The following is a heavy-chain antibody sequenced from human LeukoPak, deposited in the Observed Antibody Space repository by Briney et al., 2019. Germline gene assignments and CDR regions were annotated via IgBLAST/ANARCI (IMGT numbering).Heavy chain of an antibody. CDR2: IYYSGST. V-gene: IGHV4-39*07. CDR3: ARGGGVGYYYYYMDV. Sequence: SETLSLTCTVSGGSISSSSYYWGWIRQPPGKGLEWIGSIYYSGSTNYNPSLRSRVTISVDTSKNQFSLKLSSVTAADTAVYYCARGGGVGYYYYYMDVWGKETTVTISS. CDR1: GGSISSSSYY. J-gene: IGHJ6*03. D-gene: IGHD1-26*01.